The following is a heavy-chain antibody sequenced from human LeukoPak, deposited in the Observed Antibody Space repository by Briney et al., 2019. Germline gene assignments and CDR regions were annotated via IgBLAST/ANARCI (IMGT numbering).Heavy chain of an antibody. Sequence: SETLSLTCTVSGGSISGYYWSWIRQPAGKGLEWIGRIYSSGSTNYNPSLKSRATMSVDTSKDQFSLKLGSVTAADTAVYYCARLTYYDILTGYPPAIYYYYMDVWGKGTTVTVSS. CDR3: ARLTYYDILTGYPPAIYYYYMDV. J-gene: IGHJ6*03. D-gene: IGHD3-9*01. V-gene: IGHV4-4*07. CDR2: IYSSGST. CDR1: GGSISGYY.